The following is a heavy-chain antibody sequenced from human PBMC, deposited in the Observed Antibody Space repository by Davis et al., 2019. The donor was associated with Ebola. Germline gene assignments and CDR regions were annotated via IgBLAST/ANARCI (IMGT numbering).Heavy chain of an antibody. CDR3: ASAYYDDSSGYLLGG. Sequence: GGSLTLSCAASAFTFSSYWMSCVRQAPGKGLEWVANIKQVGSEKYHVDSVKGRFTISRDTATNSLYLQMTSLGAEDTAVYYCASAYYDDSSGYLLGGWGQGTLVTVSS. CDR1: AFTFSSYW. D-gene: IGHD3-22*01. V-gene: IGHV3-7*03. J-gene: IGHJ4*02. CDR2: IKQVGSEK.